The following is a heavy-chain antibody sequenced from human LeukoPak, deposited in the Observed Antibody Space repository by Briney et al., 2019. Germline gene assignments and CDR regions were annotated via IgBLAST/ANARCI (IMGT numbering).Heavy chain of an antibody. J-gene: IGHJ6*03. CDR1: GFTFSSYE. CDR2: ISSSGSTI. CDR3: ARARYYYGSGSYYSPDYYYYCMDV. D-gene: IGHD3-10*01. V-gene: IGHV3-48*03. Sequence: GGSLRLSCAASGFTFSSYEMNWVRQAPGKGLEWVSYISSSGSTIYYPDSVKGRFTISRDNAKNTLYLQMNSLRAEDTAVYYCARARYYYGSGSYYSPDYYYYCMDVWGKGTTVTISS.